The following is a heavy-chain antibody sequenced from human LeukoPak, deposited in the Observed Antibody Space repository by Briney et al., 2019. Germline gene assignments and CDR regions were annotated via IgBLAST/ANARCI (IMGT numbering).Heavy chain of an antibody. V-gene: IGHV4-38-2*02. CDR3: ASDILTGRITGVSRTDY. D-gene: IGHD3-9*01. CDR1: GYSIRSGFY. J-gene: IGHJ4*02. Sequence: SETLSLTCTVSGYSIRSGFYWGWIRQPPGKGLEWIGNIYHSGITYYTPSLKSRVTISVDTPKNQFYLKLSSVTAADTAVYYCASDILTGRITGVSRTDYWGQGTLVTVSS. CDR2: IYHSGIT.